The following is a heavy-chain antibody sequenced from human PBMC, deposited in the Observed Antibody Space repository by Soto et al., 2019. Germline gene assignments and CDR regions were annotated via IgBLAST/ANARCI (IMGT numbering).Heavy chain of an antibody. V-gene: IGHV1-69*02. CDR3: ATLEKDSYYYGMDV. J-gene: IGHJ6*02. Sequence: QVQLVQSGAEVKKPGSSVKVSCKASGGTFSSYTISWVRQAPGQGLEWMGRIIPILGIAHYAQKFQGRVTITAYKSTSTVYMELSSLRSEDTDVYYCATLEKDSYYYGMDVWGQGTTVTVSS. CDR1: GGTFSSYT. CDR2: IIPILGIA. D-gene: IGHD1-1*01.